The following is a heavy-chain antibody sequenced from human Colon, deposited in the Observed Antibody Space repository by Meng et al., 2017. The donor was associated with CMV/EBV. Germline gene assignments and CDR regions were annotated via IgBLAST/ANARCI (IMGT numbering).Heavy chain of an antibody. CDR3: ARSRIQLWLNYFDY. J-gene: IGHJ4*02. D-gene: IGHD5-18*01. Sequence: GGPLRLSCEASGFTFSSYWMSWVRQAPGKGLEWVANIREDGESKFYADSVRGRFIISRDNAKNSLYLQMNSLRAEDTAVYYCARSRIQLWLNYFDYWGQGTLVTVSS. CDR1: GFTFSSYW. V-gene: IGHV3-7*01. CDR2: IREDGESK.